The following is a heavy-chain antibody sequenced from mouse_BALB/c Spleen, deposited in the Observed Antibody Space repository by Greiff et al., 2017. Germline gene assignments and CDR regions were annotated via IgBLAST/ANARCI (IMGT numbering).Heavy chain of an antibody. V-gene: IGHV3-2*02. D-gene: IGHD2-1*01. Sequence: EVQLQQSGPGLVKPSQSLSLTCTVTGYSITSDYAWNWIRQFPGNKLEWMGYISYSGSTSYNPSLKSRISITRDTSKNQFFLQLNSVTTEDTATYYCARYYYGKAMDYWGQGTSVTVSS. CDR3: ARYYYGKAMDY. CDR2: ISYSGST. CDR1: GYSITSDYA. J-gene: IGHJ4*01.